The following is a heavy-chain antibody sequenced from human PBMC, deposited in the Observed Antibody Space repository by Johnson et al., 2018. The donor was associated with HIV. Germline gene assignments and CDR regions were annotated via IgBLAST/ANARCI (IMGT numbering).Heavy chain of an antibody. V-gene: IGHV3-30-3*01. CDR2: ISYDGSIK. CDR1: GFTFSRYA. J-gene: IGHJ3*02. D-gene: IGHD5-24*01. Sequence: QVQLVESGGGVVQPGRSLRLSCAASGFTFSRYAMHWVRQAPGKGLEYMAIISYDGSIKYYADSVKGRFTISRDNAKNSLYLQMNSLRTEYTALYYCAKAGARWLQFDAFDIWGQGTMVTVSS. CDR3: AKAGARWLQFDAFDI.